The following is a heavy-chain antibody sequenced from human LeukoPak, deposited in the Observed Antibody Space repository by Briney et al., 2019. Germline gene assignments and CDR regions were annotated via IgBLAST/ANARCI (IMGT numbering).Heavy chain of an antibody. J-gene: IGHJ3*02. D-gene: IGHD6-19*01. CDR1: GGSISSYY. CDR2: IYYSGST. CDR3: ARRNYSSGWADAFDI. Sequence: SETLSLTCTVSGGSISSYYWSWIRQPPGKGLEWIGYIYYSGSTNYNPSLKSRVTISVDTSKNQFSLKLSSVTAADTAVYYCARRNYSSGWADAFDIWGQGTMVTVSS. V-gene: IGHV4-59*08.